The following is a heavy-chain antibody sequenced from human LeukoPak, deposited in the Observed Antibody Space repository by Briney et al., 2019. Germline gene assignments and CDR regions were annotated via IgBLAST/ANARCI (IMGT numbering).Heavy chain of an antibody. D-gene: IGHD3-10*01. CDR1: GFTFTHYS. V-gene: IGHV3-48*01. CDR2: ISSSNSPI. J-gene: IGHJ4*02. CDR3: AREPSGILGLDY. Sequence: PGGSLRLSCAASGFTFTHYSMNWVRQAPGKGLEWVSYISSSNSPIYYADSLRGRFTISRDNAENSVFLQMDSLRADDTAVYYCAREPSGILGLDYWGQGTLVTVSS.